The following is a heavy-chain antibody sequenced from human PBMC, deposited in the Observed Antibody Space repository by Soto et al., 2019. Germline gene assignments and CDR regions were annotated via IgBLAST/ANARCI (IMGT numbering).Heavy chain of an antibody. CDR1: DDSSSSYT. J-gene: IGHJ4*02. Sequence: PSETLSLTCTVSDDSSSSYTWSWIRQPPGKGLEWIGYIYYSGSTYYNPSLKSRVTISVDTSKNQFSLKLSSVTAADTAVYYCASRKSSPYFDYWGQGTLVTVSS. V-gene: IGHV4-59*06. CDR3: ASRKSSPYFDY. D-gene: IGHD3-10*01. CDR2: IYYSGST.